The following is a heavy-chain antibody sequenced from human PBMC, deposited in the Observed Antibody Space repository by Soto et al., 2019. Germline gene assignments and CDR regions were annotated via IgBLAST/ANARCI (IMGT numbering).Heavy chain of an antibody. D-gene: IGHD4-4*01. CDR2: IYYSGST. Sequence: SETLSLTCTVSGGSISSGGYYWSWIRQHPGKGLEWIGYIYYSGSTYYNPSLKSRVTISVDTSKNQFSLKLSSVTAADTAVYYCARGKPQYYFDYWGQGTLVTNSS. CDR1: GGSISSGGYY. CDR3: ARGKPQYYFDY. V-gene: IGHV4-31*03. J-gene: IGHJ4*02.